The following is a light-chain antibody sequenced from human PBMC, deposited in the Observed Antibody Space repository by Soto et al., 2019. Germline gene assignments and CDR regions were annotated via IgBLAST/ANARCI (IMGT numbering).Light chain of an antibody. CDR1: QSVSSN. CDR3: QQYNNWPWT. J-gene: IGKJ1*01. V-gene: IGKV3-15*01. CDR2: GAS. Sequence: EIVLMQSLATSSVSTGERATLSCRASQSVSSNLAWYQQKPGQAPRLLIYGASTRATGIPARFSGSGSGTEFTLTISSLQSEDFAVYYCQQYNNWPWTFGQGTKVDIK.